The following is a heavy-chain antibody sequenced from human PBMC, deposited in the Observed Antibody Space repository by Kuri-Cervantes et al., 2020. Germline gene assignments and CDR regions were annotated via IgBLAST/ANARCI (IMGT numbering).Heavy chain of an antibody. V-gene: IGHV1-2*02. CDR1: GYTFTGYY. Sequence: ASVKVSCKASGYTFTGYYMHWVRQAPGQGLEWMGWINPNSGGTNYAQKFQGRVTMTRNTSISTAYMELSSLRSEDTAVYYCARVSGYSYGLDGMDVWGQGTTVTVSS. CDR2: INPNSGGT. J-gene: IGHJ6*02. D-gene: IGHD5-18*01. CDR3: ARVSGYSYGLDGMDV.